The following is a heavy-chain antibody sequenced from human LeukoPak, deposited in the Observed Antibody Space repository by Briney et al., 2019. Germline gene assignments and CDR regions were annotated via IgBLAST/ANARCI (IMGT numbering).Heavy chain of an antibody. Sequence: GGSLRLSSAASGFTFSSYSMNWVRQAPGKGLEWVSYISSSSTIYYADSVKGRFTISRDNAKNSLYLQMNSLRDEDTAVYYCAREVGLHTGSVVYWGQGTLVTVSS. D-gene: IGHD4-11*01. CDR3: AREVGLHTGSVVY. CDR1: GFTFSSYS. V-gene: IGHV3-48*02. J-gene: IGHJ4*02. CDR2: ISSSSTI.